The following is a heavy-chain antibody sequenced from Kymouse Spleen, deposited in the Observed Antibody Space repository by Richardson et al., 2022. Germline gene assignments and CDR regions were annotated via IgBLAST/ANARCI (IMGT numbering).Heavy chain of an antibody. CDR2: INHSGST. Sequence: QVQLQQWGAGLLKPSETLSLTCAVYGGSFSGYYWSWIRQPPGKGLEWIGEINHSGSTNYNPSLKSRVTISVDTSKNQFSLKLSSVTAADTAVYYCARIGLTGMYNWFDPWGQGTLVTVSS. V-gene: IGHV4-34*01. D-gene: IGHD1-20*01,IGHD1-7*01. CDR1: GGSFSGYY. CDR3: ARIGLTGMYNWFDP. J-gene: IGHJ5*02.